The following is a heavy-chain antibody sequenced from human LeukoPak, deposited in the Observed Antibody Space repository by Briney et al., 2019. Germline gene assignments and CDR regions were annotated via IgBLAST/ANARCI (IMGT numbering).Heavy chain of an antibody. CDR1: GFTFSSYS. CDR2: ISSSSSYI. Sequence: GGSLRLSCAASGFTFSSYSMNWVRQAPGKGLEWVSSISSSSSYIYYADSVKGRFTISRDNAKNSLYLQMNSLRAEDTAVYYCARGSIVGATGNDYWGQGTLVTVSS. J-gene: IGHJ4*02. D-gene: IGHD1-26*01. CDR3: ARGSIVGATGNDY. V-gene: IGHV3-21*01.